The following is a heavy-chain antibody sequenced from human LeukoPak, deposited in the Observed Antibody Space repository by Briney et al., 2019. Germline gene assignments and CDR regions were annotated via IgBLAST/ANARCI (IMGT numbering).Heavy chain of an antibody. J-gene: IGHJ3*02. V-gene: IGHV1-2*06. CDR2: INPNNGNT. CDR1: GYTFTLYF. Sequence: ASVKVSCKASGYTFTLYFIHWVRQAPGQGLEWMGRINPNNGNTNYAQKFQGRVTMTRDTSISTAYMELSRLRSDDTAVYYCARVMGYEQQPTDAFDIWGKGTTVTISS. CDR3: ARVMGYEQQPTDAFDI. D-gene: IGHD6-13*01.